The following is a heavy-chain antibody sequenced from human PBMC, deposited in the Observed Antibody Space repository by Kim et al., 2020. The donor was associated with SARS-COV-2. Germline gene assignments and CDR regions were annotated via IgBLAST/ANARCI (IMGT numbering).Heavy chain of an antibody. D-gene: IGHD6-19*01. V-gene: IGHV1-69*01. CDR3: ARGDIAVAKYWYFDL. J-gene: IGHJ2*01. Sequence: QKFQGRVTITADESTSTAYRELSSLRSEDTAVYYCARGDIAVAKYWYFDLWGRGTLVTVSS.